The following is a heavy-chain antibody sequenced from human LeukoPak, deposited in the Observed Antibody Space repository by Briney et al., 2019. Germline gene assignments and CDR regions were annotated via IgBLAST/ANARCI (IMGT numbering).Heavy chain of an antibody. CDR1: GGSISSNY. J-gene: IGHJ4*02. CDR2: IFSSGHT. D-gene: IGHD5-12*01. V-gene: IGHV4-59*01. Sequence: PSETLSLTCTVSGGSISSNYWSWIRQPAGKGLEWIGYIFSSGHTNCNPSLKSRVTISIDMSKNQFSLQLNSVTAADTAVYYCARHGRRGYSGYDYFDYWGQGTLVTVSS. CDR3: ARHGRRGYSGYDYFDY.